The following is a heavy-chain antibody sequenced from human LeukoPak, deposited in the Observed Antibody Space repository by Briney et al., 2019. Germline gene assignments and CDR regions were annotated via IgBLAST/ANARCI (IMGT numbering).Heavy chain of an antibody. CDR1: GGSNSSYY. V-gene: IGHV4-59*01. CDR3: ARVIEVFAFDY. J-gene: IGHJ4*02. Sequence: PSETLSLTCTVSGGSNSSYYWSWIRQPPGKGLEWIGYIYYSGSTNYNPSLKSRVTISVDTSKNQFSLKLSSVTAADTAVYYCARVIEVFAFDYWGQGTLVTVSS. D-gene: IGHD3-16*02. CDR2: IYYSGST.